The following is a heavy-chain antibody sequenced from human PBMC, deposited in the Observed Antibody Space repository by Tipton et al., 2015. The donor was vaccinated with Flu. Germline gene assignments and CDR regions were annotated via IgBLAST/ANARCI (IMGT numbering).Heavy chain of an antibody. J-gene: IGHJ3*02. D-gene: IGHD2-15*01. V-gene: IGHV4-34*01. CDR1: GGSFSGYY. Sequence: TLSLTCAVHGGSFSGYYWSWIRQPPGKGLEWIGEINHSGSTNYNPSLKSRVTISGDTSKNQFSLKLSSVTAADTAVFYCVDHCSGGRCIHAFDIWGQGTMVTVSS. CDR2: INHSGST. CDR3: VDHCSGGRCIHAFDI.